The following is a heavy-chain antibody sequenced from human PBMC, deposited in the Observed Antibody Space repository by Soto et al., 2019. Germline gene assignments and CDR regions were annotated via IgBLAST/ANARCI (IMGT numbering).Heavy chain of an antibody. CDR1: GFTFSRHW. Sequence: EVQLVESGGGLVQPGGSLRLSCAGTGFTFSRHWMHWVRQAPGKGLVWVSRINPDASRTTYADSVKGRFAISRDNAKNTLYLQMNILRAEDTAVYYCARESYYGMDVWGQGTTVTVS. CDR2: INPDASRT. V-gene: IGHV3-74*01. CDR3: ARESYYGMDV. J-gene: IGHJ6*02.